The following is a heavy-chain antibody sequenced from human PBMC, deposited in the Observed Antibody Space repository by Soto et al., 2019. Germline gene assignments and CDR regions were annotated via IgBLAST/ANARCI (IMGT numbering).Heavy chain of an antibody. V-gene: IGHV4-39*01. CDR3: ARQRTSVVTYAYFDV. J-gene: IGHJ4*02. CDR2: IYYSGST. CDR1: GDSISSRSYY. D-gene: IGHD2-21*02. Sequence: LSLTCTVTGDSISSRSYYVGWIRQPPGKGLEWIGSIYYSGSTYNNPSLRSRVSMSIDTSKDQFSLKLKSVTAADTALYFCARQRTSVVTYAYFDVCGPGSLVTVSS.